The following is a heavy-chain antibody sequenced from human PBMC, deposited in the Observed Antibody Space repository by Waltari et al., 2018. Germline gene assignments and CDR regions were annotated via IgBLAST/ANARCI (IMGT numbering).Heavy chain of an antibody. CDR2: TSDTGST. CDR1: GGSIKTYY. CDR3: ARGSSSGWYGYFDY. D-gene: IGHD6-13*01. Sequence: QVQLQESGPGLVKPSETLSLTCTVSGGSIKTYYWSWIRQPPGKGLEWSGYTSDTGSTNYNPALKSRVTIAVDAAKNQFSLNVSSVTAADTAVYYCARGSSSGWYGYFDYGGQGTRVTVSS. V-gene: IGHV4-59*01. J-gene: IGHJ4*02.